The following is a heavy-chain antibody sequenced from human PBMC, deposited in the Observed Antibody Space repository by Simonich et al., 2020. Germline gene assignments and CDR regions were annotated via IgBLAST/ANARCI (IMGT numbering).Heavy chain of an antibody. CDR1: GFTFSSYS. Sequence: EVQLVESGGGLVKPEGSLRLSCAASGFTFSSYSMNWVRQAPGKGLEWVSSISSSSSYIYYADSVKGRFTISRDNAKNSLYLQRNSLRAEDTAVYYCARWIAVAGTGAYGMDVWGQGTTVTVSS. J-gene: IGHJ6*02. CDR3: ARWIAVAGTGAYGMDV. D-gene: IGHD6-19*01. V-gene: IGHV3-21*01. CDR2: ISSSSSYI.